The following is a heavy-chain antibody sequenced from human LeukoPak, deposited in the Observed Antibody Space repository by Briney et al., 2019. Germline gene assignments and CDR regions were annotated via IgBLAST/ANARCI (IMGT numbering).Heavy chain of an antibody. Sequence: SQTLSLTCAISGDSVSSNSAAWNWIRQSPSRGLEWLGRTYYRSKWYNDYAVSVKSRITINPDTSKNQFSLQLNSVTPEDTAVYYCAREISSGWVGYYYYYMDVWGKGTTVTISS. CDR2: TYYRSKWYN. CDR1: GDSVSSNSAA. D-gene: IGHD6-19*01. CDR3: AREISSGWVGYYYYYMDV. J-gene: IGHJ6*03. V-gene: IGHV6-1*01.